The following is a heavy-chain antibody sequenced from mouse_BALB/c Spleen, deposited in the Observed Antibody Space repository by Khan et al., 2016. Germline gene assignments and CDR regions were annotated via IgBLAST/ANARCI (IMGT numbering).Heavy chain of an antibody. Sequence: VQLKESGPSLAKPSQTLSLTCSVTGDSITSGYWNWIRKFPGNRLEYMGYISYSGNTYYNPFLKSRLSITRDTSKNQHYLQLISVTTEDTATYYCARSNRNDACFAYWGQGTLVTVSA. V-gene: IGHV3-8*02. CDR3: ARSNRNDACFAY. CDR1: GDSITSGY. J-gene: IGHJ3*01. CDR2: ISYSGNT. D-gene: IGHD2-14*01.